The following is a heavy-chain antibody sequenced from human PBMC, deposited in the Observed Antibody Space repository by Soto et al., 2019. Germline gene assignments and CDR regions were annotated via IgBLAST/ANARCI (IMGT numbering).Heavy chain of an antibody. Sequence: ASVKVSCKASGYTFTSYGISWVRQAPGQGLEWMGWISAYNGNTNYAQKLQGRVTMTTDTSTSTAYMELRSLRSDDTAVYYCARGDSSGYYPPNWFDPWGQGTLVTVSS. CDR2: ISAYNGNT. V-gene: IGHV1-18*01. CDR1: GYTFTSYG. J-gene: IGHJ5*02. D-gene: IGHD3-22*01. CDR3: ARGDSSGYYPPNWFDP.